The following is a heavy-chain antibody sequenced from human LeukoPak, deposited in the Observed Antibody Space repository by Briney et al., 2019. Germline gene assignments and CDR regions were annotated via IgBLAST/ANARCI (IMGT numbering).Heavy chain of an antibody. CDR1: GFTFSNYG. J-gene: IGHJ3*02. CDR2: ISYDGSNK. CDR3: AKEGSDAFDI. V-gene: IGHV3-30*18. Sequence: GGSLRLSCAASGFTFSNYGMHWVRQAPGKGLEWVAVISYDGSNKYYADSVKGRFTISRDNSKNTLYLQMNSLRAEDTAVYYCAKEGSDAFDIWGQGTMVTVFS.